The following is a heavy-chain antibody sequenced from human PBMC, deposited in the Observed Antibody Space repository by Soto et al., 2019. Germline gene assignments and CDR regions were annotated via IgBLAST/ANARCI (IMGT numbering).Heavy chain of an antibody. D-gene: IGHD4-17*01. J-gene: IGHJ6*02. Sequence: GGSLRLSCAASGFTFSSYAMSWVRQAPGKGLEWVSAISGSGGSTYYADSVKGRFTISRDNSKNTLYLQMNSLRAEDTAVYYCANYGEGLGYYGMDVWGQGTTVTVSS. CDR2: ISGSGGST. CDR3: ANYGEGLGYYGMDV. V-gene: IGHV3-23*01. CDR1: GFTFSSYA.